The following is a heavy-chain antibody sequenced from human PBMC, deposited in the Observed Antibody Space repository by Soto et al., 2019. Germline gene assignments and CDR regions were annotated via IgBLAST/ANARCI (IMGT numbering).Heavy chain of an antibody. D-gene: IGHD1-7*01. Sequence: SETLSLTCTVSCGSISSGGYYWSWIRQHPGKGLEWIGYIYYSGSTYYNPSLKSRVTISVETSKNQLSLKLSSVTAADTAVYYCARYTENYGYHFDYWGQGTLVTVSS. CDR2: IYYSGST. CDR3: ARYTENYGYHFDY. CDR1: CGSISSGGYY. V-gene: IGHV4-31*03. J-gene: IGHJ4*02.